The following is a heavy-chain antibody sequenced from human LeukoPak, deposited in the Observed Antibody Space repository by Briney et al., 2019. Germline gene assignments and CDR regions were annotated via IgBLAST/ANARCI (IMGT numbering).Heavy chain of an antibody. Sequence: SQTPSLTCTVSGGSISGGSYYWSWIRQPAGKGLEWIGRIYTSGSTNYNPSLKSRVTISVDASKNQFSLKLSSVTAADTAVYYCARGIAAAGIGWNWFDPWGQGTLVTVSS. CDR1: GGSISGGSYY. J-gene: IGHJ5*02. CDR3: ARGIAAAGIGWNWFDP. CDR2: IYTSGST. V-gene: IGHV4-61*02. D-gene: IGHD6-13*01.